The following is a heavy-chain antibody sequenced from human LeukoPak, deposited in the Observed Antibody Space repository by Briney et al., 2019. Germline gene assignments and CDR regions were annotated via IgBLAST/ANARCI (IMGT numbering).Heavy chain of an antibody. V-gene: IGHV5-51*03. Sequence: KPGESLQISCKGSGYTFTSYWIGWVRQMPGKGLEWMGIIYPGDSDTRYSPSFQGQVTISADKSISTAYLQWSSLKASDTAMYYCARSQLLSPYYYYYYYMDVWGKGTTVTVSS. CDR2: IYPGDSDT. CDR1: GYTFTSYW. D-gene: IGHD2-21*02. J-gene: IGHJ6*03. CDR3: ARSQLLSPYYYYYYYMDV.